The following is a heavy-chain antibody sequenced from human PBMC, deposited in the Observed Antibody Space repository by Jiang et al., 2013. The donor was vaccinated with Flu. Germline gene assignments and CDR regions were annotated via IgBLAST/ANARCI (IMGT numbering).Heavy chain of an antibody. Sequence: SGAEVKKPGASVKVSCKVSGYTLTELSMHWVRQAPGKGLEWMGGFDPEDGETIYAQKFQGRVTMTEDTSTDTAYMELSSLRSEDTAVYYCATDSLGVVRHWNDANYYYGMDVWGQGTTVTVSS. J-gene: IGHJ6*02. D-gene: IGHD1-1*01. CDR2: FDPEDGET. CDR1: GYTLTELS. CDR3: ATDSLGVVRHWNDANYYYGMDV. V-gene: IGHV1-24*01.